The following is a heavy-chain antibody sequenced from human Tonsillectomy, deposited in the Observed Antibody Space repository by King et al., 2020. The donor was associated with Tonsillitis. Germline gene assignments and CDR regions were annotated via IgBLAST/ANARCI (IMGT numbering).Heavy chain of an antibody. D-gene: IGHD2-15*01. CDR1: GFTFTDYY. J-gene: IGHJ4*02. CDR2: ISSSGDHT. CDR3: ARAGVLADF. Sequence: VQLVESGGGLVKPGGSLRLSCAASGFTFTDYYIDWIRQAPGKGLEWVSYISSSGDHTNYGDSVRGRFTISRDNGRNSVFLQMNSLRAADTAVYYCARAGVLADFWGQGTLVTVSS. V-gene: IGHV3-11*06.